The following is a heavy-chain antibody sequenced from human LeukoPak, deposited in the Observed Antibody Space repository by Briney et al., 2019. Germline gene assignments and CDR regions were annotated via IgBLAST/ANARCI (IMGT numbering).Heavy chain of an antibody. CDR3: AVYYDSSGYYYSYFDY. V-gene: IGHV1-69*05. D-gene: IGHD3-22*01. Sequence: SVKVSCKASGYTFTSYGISWVRQAPGQGLEWMGRIIPIFGTANYAQKFQGRVTITTDESTSTAYMELSSLRSEDTAVYYCAVYYDSSGYYYSYFDYWGQGTLVTVSS. CDR2: IIPIFGTA. J-gene: IGHJ4*02. CDR1: GYTFTSYG.